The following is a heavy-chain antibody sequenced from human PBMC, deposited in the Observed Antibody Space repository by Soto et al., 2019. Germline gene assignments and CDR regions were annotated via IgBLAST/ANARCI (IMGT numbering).Heavy chain of an antibody. CDR1: GFTFDDYA. J-gene: IGHJ4*02. Sequence: VQLVESGGGLVQPGRSLRLSCAASGFTFDDYAMHWVRQAPGKGLEWVSGISWNSGSIGYADSVKGRFTISRDNAKNSLYLQMNSLRAEDTALYYCAKDPLNWNYGGYFDYWGQGTLVTVSS. CDR3: AKDPLNWNYGGYFDY. CDR2: ISWNSGSI. V-gene: IGHV3-9*01. D-gene: IGHD1-7*01.